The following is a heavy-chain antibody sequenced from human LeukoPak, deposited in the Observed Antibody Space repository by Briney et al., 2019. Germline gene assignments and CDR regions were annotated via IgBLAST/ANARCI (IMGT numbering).Heavy chain of an antibody. CDR1: GFTFSSSG. Sequence: GGSLRLSCAASGFTFSSSGMHWVRQAPGKGLEWVAFDGTSKYYADSVKGRFTISSDNCKNTVYLQMNSLRAEDTAVYYCAKETRGSYSDYWGQGTLVTVSS. D-gene: IGHD1-26*01. J-gene: IGHJ4*02. CDR2: DGTSK. V-gene: IGHV3-30*02. CDR3: AKETRGSYSDY.